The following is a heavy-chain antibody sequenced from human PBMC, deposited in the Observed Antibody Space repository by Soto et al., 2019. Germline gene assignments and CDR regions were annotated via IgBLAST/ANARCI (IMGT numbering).Heavy chain of an antibody. CDR3: ATDYGDDNYYYCSMDV. CDR2: ISGSGGST. V-gene: IGHV3-23*01. D-gene: IGHD4-17*01. J-gene: IGHJ6*04. Sequence: EVQLLESGGGLVQPGGSLRLSCAASGFTFSSYAMSWVRQAPGKGLEWGSAISGSGGSTYYADSGKGRFTISRDNSKNTLDLQMNSVRSVYTGVYYCATDYGDDNYYYCSMDVWGEGTTVTVSS. CDR1: GFTFSSYA.